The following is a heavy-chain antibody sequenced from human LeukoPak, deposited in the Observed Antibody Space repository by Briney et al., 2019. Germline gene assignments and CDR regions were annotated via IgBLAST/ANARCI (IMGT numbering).Heavy chain of an antibody. CDR2: INPNSGGT. D-gene: IGHD3-22*01. J-gene: IGHJ5*02. CDR3: AKDSHYYNSGGYYYVVGSWFDP. CDR1: GYTFTGYY. Sequence: ASVKVSCKASGYTFTGYYMHWVRQAPGQGLEWMGWINPNSGGTNYAQKFQGRVTMTRDTSISTAYMELSRLRSDDTAVYYCAKDSHYYNSGGYYYVVGSWFDPWGQGTLVTVSS. V-gene: IGHV1-2*02.